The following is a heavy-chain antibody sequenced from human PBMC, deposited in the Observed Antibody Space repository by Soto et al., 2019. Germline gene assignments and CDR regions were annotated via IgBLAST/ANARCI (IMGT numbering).Heavy chain of an antibody. CDR3: AKRGGYDYVWKSYRPDY. V-gene: IGHV3-23*01. D-gene: IGHD3-16*02. CDR1: GFTFSSFA. J-gene: IGHJ4*02. Sequence: PGGSLRLSCVASGFTFSSFALSWVRQAPGKGLEWVSTLSGSGGDTYYADPVNGRFTISRDKSKNTLYLQMDRLRVEDTAVYYCAKRGGYDYVWKSYRPDYWGQGTLVTVSS. CDR2: LSGSGGDT.